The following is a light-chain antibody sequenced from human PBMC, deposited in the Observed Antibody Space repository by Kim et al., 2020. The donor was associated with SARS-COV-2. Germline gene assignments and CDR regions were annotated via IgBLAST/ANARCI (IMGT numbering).Light chain of an antibody. CDR3: QQSYSTIT. CDR1: QTIDNF. V-gene: IGKV1-39*01. CDR2: AAS. J-gene: IGKJ3*01. Sequence: SASVGDGVTITCRASQTIDNFLNWYQQIPGRAPKLLISAASSVQSGVPSRFSGSGSGTEFTLTISSLQPEDSATYYCQQSYSTITFGPGTKVDIK.